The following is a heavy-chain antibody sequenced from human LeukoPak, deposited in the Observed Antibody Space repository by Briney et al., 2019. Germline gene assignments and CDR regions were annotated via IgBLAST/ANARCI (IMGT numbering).Heavy chain of an antibody. V-gene: IGHV1-2*02. J-gene: IGHJ4*02. Sequence: GASVKVSCKASGYTFTGYYMHWVRQAPGQGLEWMGWINPNSGGTNYAQKFQGRVTMTRDTSISTAYMELSRLRSDDTAVYYCARELTFPGDTIFGVVISFDYWGQGTLVTVSS. D-gene: IGHD3-3*01. CDR1: GYTFTGYY. CDR3: ARELTFPGDTIFGVVISFDY. CDR2: INPNSGGT.